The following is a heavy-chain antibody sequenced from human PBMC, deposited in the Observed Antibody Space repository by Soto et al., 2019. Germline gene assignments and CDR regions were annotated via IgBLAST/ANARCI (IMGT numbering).Heavy chain of an antibody. J-gene: IGHJ4*02. D-gene: IGHD3-22*01. CDR2: IIPIFGTA. CDR3: ARGAGYYYDSSGYYLDY. Sequence: SVKVSCKASGGTFSSYAISWVRQAPGQGLEWMGGIIPIFGTANYAQKFQGRVTITADESTSTAYMELSSLRSEDTAVYYCARGAGYYYDSSGYYLDYWGQGTLVTVSS. CDR1: GGTFSSYA. V-gene: IGHV1-69*13.